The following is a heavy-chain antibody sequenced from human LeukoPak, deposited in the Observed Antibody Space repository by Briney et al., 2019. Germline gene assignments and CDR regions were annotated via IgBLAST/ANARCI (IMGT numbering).Heavy chain of an antibody. CDR1: GGSISSSSYY. J-gene: IGHJ5*02. V-gene: IGHV4-39*07. CDR3: ARDVGIFGVVTAWGGHNWFDP. D-gene: IGHD3-3*01. Sequence: PSETLSLTCTVSGGSISSSSYYWGWIRQPPGKGLEWIGSIYYSGSTYYNPSLKSRVTISVDTSKNQFSLKLSSVTAADTAVYYCARDVGIFGVVTAWGGHNWFDPWGQGTLVTVSS. CDR2: IYYSGST.